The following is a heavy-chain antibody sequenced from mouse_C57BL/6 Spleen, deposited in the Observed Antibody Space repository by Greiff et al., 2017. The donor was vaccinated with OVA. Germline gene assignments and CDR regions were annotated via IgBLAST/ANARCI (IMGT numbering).Heavy chain of an antibody. CDR2: IYPGSGST. CDR1: GYTFTSYW. J-gene: IGHJ4*01. V-gene: IGHV1-55*01. Sequence: VQLQQPGAELVKPGASVKMSCKASGYTFTSYWITWVKQRPGQGLEWIGDIYPGSGSTNYNEKFKGKATLTVDTSSSTAYMQLSSLSSEDAAVYYCAGWRLYAMDYWGQGTSVTVSS. CDR3: AGWRLYAMDY.